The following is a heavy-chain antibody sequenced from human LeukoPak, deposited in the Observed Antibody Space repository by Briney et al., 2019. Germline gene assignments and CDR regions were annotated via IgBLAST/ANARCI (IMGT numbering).Heavy chain of an antibody. CDR1: GFTFSSFP. CDR3: ARERNYDRSGYFYY. V-gene: IGHV3-30*03. CDR2: ISYDGSKK. D-gene: IGHD3-22*01. Sequence: GGSLRLSCAASGFTFSSFPIHWVRQAPGKGLEWVALISYDGSKKYYADSVKGRFTISRDNSKNTLYLQMNSLRVEDTAVYYCARERNYDRSGYFYYWGQGTLVIVSS. J-gene: IGHJ4*02.